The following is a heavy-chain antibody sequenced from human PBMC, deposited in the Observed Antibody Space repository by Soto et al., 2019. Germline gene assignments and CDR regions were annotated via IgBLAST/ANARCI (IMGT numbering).Heavy chain of an antibody. CDR3: ARDGEDIVVVPAAPGGWYMDV. CDR1: GFTFSSYG. J-gene: IGHJ6*03. Sequence: PGGSLRLSCAASGFTFSSYGMHWVRQAPGKGLEWVAVIWYDGSNKYYADSVKGRFTISRDNSKNTLYLQMNSLRAEDTAVYYCARDGEDIVVVPAAPGGWYMDVWGKGTTVTVSS. V-gene: IGHV3-33*01. CDR2: IWYDGSNK. D-gene: IGHD2-2*01.